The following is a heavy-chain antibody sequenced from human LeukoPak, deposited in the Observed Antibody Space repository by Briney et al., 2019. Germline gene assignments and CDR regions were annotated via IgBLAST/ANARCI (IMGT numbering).Heavy chain of an antibody. J-gene: IGHJ4*02. CDR3: ARIAAAGHFDY. CDR2: IYYSGST. CDR1: GGSLSNYY. Sequence: SETLSLTCSVSGGSLSNYYWTWIRRPPGKGLEWIGYIYYSGSTNYNPSLKSRVTISVDTSKNQFSLKLSSVTAADTAVYYCARIAAAGHFDYWGQGTLVTVSS. V-gene: IGHV4-59*01. D-gene: IGHD6-13*01.